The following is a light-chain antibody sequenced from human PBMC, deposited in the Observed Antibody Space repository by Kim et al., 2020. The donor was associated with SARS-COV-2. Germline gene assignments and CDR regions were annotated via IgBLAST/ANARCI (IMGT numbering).Light chain of an antibody. CDR3: SSYTSSSTRV. J-gene: IGLJ3*02. Sequence: QSALTQPASVSGSPGQSITISCTGTSSDVGGYNYVSWYQQHPGKAPKLMIYDVNKRPSGVSNRFSGSKSGNTASLTISGLQAEDEADYYCSSYTSSSTRVFGGGTQLTVL. CDR2: DVN. V-gene: IGLV2-14*01. CDR1: SSDVGGYNY.